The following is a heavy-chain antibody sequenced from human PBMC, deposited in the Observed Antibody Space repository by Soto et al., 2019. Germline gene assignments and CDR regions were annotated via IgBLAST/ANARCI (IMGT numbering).Heavy chain of an antibody. CDR2: IHYSGST. CDR1: GGSISSGDCY. CDR3: ARVPGP. V-gene: IGHV4-61*08. Sequence: SETLSLTCTVSGGSISSGDCYWSWIRQPPGKGLEWIAYIHYSGSTNYNPSLKSRVTISVDRSKNQFSLKLSSVTAADTAVYYCARVPGPWGQGTLVTVS. J-gene: IGHJ5*02.